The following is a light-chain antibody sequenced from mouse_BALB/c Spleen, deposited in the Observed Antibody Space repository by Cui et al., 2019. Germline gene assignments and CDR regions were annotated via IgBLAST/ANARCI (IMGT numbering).Light chain of an antibody. CDR2: DTS. V-gene: IGKV4-55*01. CDR1: SSVSY. Sequence: QIVLTQSPAIMSESLGEKVTLTCSASSSVSYMYWYQQKPGSSPRLLIYDTSNLASGVPVRFSGSGSGTSYSLTISRMEAEDAATYYCQQWSSYPLTFGAGTKLELK. J-gene: IGKJ5*01. CDR3: QQWSSYPLT.